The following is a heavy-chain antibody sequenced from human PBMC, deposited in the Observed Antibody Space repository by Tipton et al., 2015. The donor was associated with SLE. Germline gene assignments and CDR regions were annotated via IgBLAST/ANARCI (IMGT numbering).Heavy chain of an antibody. V-gene: IGHV4-59*11. CDR3: ARDCSSASCYTYGMDV. J-gene: IGHJ6*02. D-gene: IGHD2-2*02. CDR1: GGSISSHY. CDR2: IYHSGST. Sequence: TLSLTCTVSGGSISSHYWSWIRQPPGKGLEWIGYIYHSGSTNYNPSLKSRVTISVDTSKNQFSLKLSSVTAADTAVYYCARDCSSASCYTYGMDVWGQGTTVTVSS.